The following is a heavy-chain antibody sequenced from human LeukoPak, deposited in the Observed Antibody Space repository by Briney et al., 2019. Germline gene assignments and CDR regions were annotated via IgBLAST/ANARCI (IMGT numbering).Heavy chain of an antibody. Sequence: QPGGSLRLSCAASGFTFSSYWMHWVRQAPGKGLVWVSRINGDGSSTAYADSVKGRFTISRDNAKNTLYLQMNSLTAEDTAVYYCVRGPPWYFDLWGRGTLVTVSS. D-gene: IGHD6-25*01. CDR1: GFTFSSYW. CDR2: INGDGSST. CDR3: VRGPPWYFDL. V-gene: IGHV3-74*01. J-gene: IGHJ2*01.